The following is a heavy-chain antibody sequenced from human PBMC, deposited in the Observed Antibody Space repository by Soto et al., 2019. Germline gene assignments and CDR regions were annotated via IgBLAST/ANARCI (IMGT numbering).Heavy chain of an antibody. CDR3: ARQGRRQLNSFDL. CDR2: ISGSGGST. V-gene: IGHV3-23*01. CDR1: GFTFSSYA. J-gene: IGHJ5*02. Sequence: GGSLRLSCAASGFTFSSYAMSWVRQAPGKGLEWVSAISGSGGSTYYADSVKGRFTISRDNSKNTLDLQMNSLRAEDTAVYYYARQGRRQLNSFDLWGQGTLVTVSS. D-gene: IGHD1-1*01.